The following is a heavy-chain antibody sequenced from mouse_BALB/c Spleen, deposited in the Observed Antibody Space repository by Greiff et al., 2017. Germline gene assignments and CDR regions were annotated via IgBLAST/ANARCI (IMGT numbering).Heavy chain of an antibody. Sequence: EVMLVESGPGLVKPSQSLSLTCTVTGYSITSDYAWNWIRQFPGNKLEWMGYISYSGSTSYNPSLKSRISITRDTSKNQFFLQLNSVTTEDTATYYCARQIPFAYWGQGTLVTVSA. CDR3: ARQIPFAY. J-gene: IGHJ3*01. V-gene: IGHV3-2*02. CDR2: ISYSGST. CDR1: GYSITSDYA.